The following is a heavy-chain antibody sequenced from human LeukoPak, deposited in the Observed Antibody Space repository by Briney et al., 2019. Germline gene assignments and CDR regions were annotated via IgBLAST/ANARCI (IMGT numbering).Heavy chain of an antibody. D-gene: IGHD6-19*01. V-gene: IGHV3-21*01. CDR1: GFTFSSYC. Sequence: GGSLRLSCAASGFTFSSYCMHWVRQAPGKGLEWVSSISNSSSYIYYADSVKGRFTISRDNAKNSLYLQMNSLRAEDTAVYYCARDPTTRSPYSSGWYEYWGQGTLVTVSS. CDR2: ISNSSSYI. J-gene: IGHJ4*02. CDR3: ARDPTTRSPYSSGWYEY.